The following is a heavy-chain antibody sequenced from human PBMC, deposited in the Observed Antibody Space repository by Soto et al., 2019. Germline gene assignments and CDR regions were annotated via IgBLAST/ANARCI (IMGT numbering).Heavy chain of an antibody. J-gene: IGHJ3*02. Sequence: GGSLRLSCEASGFPFRNYAMTWGRQAPGKGLEWVSIISADSGTTHYADSVKGRFSIFRDNSKNTLYLQMNNVRAEDTAMYYCAKYRSTARDAFDTWGQGTMVTVS. V-gene: IGHV3-23*01. CDR2: ISADSGTT. D-gene: IGHD2-21*02. CDR3: AKYRSTARDAFDT. CDR1: GFPFRNYA.